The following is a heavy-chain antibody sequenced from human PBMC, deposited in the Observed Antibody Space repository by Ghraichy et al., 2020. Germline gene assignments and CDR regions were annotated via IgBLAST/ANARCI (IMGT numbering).Heavy chain of an antibody. D-gene: IGHD3-16*01. Sequence: GGSLRLSCAGSGFTFSYYWMSWVRQAPGKGLEWVANTKQDGSEKHYADSVKGRFTISRDNAKNSLYLQMNSLRAEDTAVYYCARGSTYDYLGGSTPGGQGTLSTFSS. J-gene: IGHJ5*02. CDR1: GFTFSYYW. V-gene: IGHV3-7*03. CDR3: ARGSTYDYLGGSTP. CDR2: TKQDGSEK.